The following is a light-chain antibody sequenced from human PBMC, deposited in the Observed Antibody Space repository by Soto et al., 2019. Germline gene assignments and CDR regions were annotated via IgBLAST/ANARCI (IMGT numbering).Light chain of an antibody. CDR2: GTS. CDR3: QEYSKWWT. CDR1: ESVGTN. Sequence: TVMTQSPASLSVSPGERATVSCRASESVGTNVAWYQHKPGQAPRLLIYGTSTRATGVPARFSGGASGAEFTLTISSLQSEDSAVYYCQEYSKWWTFGQGTKIEIK. V-gene: IGKV3-15*01. J-gene: IGKJ1*01.